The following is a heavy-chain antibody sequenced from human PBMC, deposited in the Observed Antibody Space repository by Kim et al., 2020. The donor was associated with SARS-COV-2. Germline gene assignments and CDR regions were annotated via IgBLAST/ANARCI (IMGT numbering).Heavy chain of an antibody. J-gene: IGHJ4*02. CDR1: GGSISSGGYY. Sequence: SETLSLTCTVSGGSISSGGYYWSWIRQHPGKGLEWIGYIYYSGSTYYNPSLKSRVTISVDTSKNQFSLKLSSVTAADTAVYYCARAGRGRFGELFSGPFDYWGQGTLVTVSS. V-gene: IGHV4-31*03. CDR2: IYYSGST. D-gene: IGHD3-10*01. CDR3: ARAGRGRFGELFSGPFDY.